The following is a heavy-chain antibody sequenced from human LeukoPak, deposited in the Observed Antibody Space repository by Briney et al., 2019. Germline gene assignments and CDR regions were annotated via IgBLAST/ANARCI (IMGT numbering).Heavy chain of an antibody. J-gene: IGHJ4*02. V-gene: IGHV3-21*01. CDR2: ITSSSTYI. D-gene: IGHD5-12*01. Sequence: PGGSLRLSCAASGFTFSRYGMNWVRQAPGKGLEWVSSITSSSTYIYYADSVKGRFTISRDNAKNSLYVQMKSLRVEDTAVYYCARDVGPSRGYDEALGYWGQGTLVTVSS. CDR1: GFTFSRYG. CDR3: ARDVGPSRGYDEALGY.